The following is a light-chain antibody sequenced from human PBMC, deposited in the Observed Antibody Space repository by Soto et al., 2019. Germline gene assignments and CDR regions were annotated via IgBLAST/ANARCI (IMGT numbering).Light chain of an antibody. J-gene: IGKJ1*01. CDR1: QSSSIW. CDR3: QQYNSDST. V-gene: IGKV1-5*03. CDR2: KAS. Sequence: IQMTQSPSTLPASVGDRVTITCRASQSSSIWLAWYQQKPGKAPKLLIYKASSLESEVPSRFSGSGSGTEFTLTINSLQPDDSATYYCQQYNSDSTFGQGTKVEIK.